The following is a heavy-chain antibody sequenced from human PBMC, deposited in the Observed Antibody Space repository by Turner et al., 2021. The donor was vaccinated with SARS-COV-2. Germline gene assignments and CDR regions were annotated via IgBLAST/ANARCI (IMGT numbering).Heavy chain of an antibody. CDR1: GGSISSGAYY. CDR3: ARAGTDWLQYYYFDY. J-gene: IGHJ4*02. CDR2: IDDSRCT. D-gene: IGHD3-9*01. Sequence: QVQLQESGPGLVQPSQTLSLTCTVSGGSISSGAYYWSWIRQHPGKGLEWIGYIDDSRCTYYNPSLKSRVTISVDTSKNQFSLKLSSVTAADTAVYYCARAGTDWLQYYYFDYWGQGTLVTVSS. V-gene: IGHV4-31*03.